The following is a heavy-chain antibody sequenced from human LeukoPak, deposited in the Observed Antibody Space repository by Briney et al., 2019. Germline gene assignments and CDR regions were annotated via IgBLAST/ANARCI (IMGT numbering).Heavy chain of an antibody. CDR2: ITSSGSYI. V-gene: IGHV3-21*01. D-gene: IGHD3-22*01. CDR3: ARDSYYDSSASFDY. Sequence: GGSLRLSCAASGFTFSSYAMNWVRQAPGKGLEWVSSITSSGSYIYYADSVKGRFTISRDNAKNSLYLQMDSLRAEDTAVYYCARDSYYDSSASFDYWGQGTLVTVSS. J-gene: IGHJ4*02. CDR1: GFTFSSYA.